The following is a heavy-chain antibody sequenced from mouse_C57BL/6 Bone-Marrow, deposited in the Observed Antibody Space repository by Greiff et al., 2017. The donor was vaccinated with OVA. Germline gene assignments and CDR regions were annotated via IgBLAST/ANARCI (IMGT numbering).Heavy chain of an antibody. D-gene: IGHD2-4*01. CDR1: GYTFTSYW. J-gene: IGHJ4*01. V-gene: IGHV1-52*01. CDR3: ARSEMGLRPMGFYYAMDY. Sequence: QVQLQQPGAELVRPGSSVKLSCKASGYTFTSYWMHWVKQRPIQGLEWIGNIDPSDSETHYNQKFKDKATLTVDKSSSTAYMQLSSLTSEDSAVYYCARSEMGLRPMGFYYAMDYWGQGTSVTVSS. CDR2: IDPSDSET.